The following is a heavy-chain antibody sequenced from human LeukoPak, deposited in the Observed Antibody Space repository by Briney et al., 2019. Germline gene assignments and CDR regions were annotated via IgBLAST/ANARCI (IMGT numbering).Heavy chain of an antibody. CDR1: GFTFSSYA. V-gene: IGHV3-21*01. CDR2: FGTRSTSI. Sequence: GGSLRLSCAASGFTFSSYAMNWIRQAPGKGLEWVSSFGTRSTSIYHAGSVKGRFAISRDNAKNSLYLQMNSLRAEDTALYYCAREVSEGFDFWGQGTLVTVSS. J-gene: IGHJ4*02. D-gene: IGHD3-22*01. CDR3: AREVSEGFDF.